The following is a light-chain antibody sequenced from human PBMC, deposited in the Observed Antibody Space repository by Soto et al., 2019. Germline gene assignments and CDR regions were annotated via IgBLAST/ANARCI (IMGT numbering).Light chain of an antibody. J-gene: IGLJ1*01. V-gene: IGLV1-44*01. CDR3: AAWDDSLNGLV. CDR2: NNN. CDR1: SSNLGSNT. Sequence: QSVLTQPPSASGTPGQRVTISCSGSSSNLGSNTVNWYQQLPGTAPKLLIYNNNQRPSGVPDRFSGAKSGTSASLAISGLQSEDEADYYCAAWDDSLNGLVFGTGTKVTV.